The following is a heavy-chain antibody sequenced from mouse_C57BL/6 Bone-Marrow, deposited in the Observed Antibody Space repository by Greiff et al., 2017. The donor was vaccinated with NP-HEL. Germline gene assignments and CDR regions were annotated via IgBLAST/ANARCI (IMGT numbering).Heavy chain of an antibody. CDR2: ISDGGSYT. J-gene: IGHJ3*01. V-gene: IGHV5-4*01. CDR1: GFTFSSYA. D-gene: IGHD2-12*01. CDR3: ARDRWGLRRAFAY. Sequence: EVKLVESGGGLVKPGGSLKLSCAASGFTFSSYAMSWVRQTPEKRLEWVATISDGGSYTYYPDNVKGRFTISRDNAKNNLYLQMSHLKSEDTAMYYCARDRWGLRRAFAYWGQKALVTVSA.